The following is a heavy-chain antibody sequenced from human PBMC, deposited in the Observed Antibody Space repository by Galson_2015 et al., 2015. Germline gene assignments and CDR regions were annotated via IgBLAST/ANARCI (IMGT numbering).Heavy chain of an antibody. J-gene: IGHJ4*02. Sequence: SLRLSCAVSGFTVSTNYMTWVRQAPGKGLEWLSIIYSGGSTYYADSVKGRFAISRDNSKNTLDLQMNSLRAEDTAVYYCATVTKPLRSVFGVVSDFNYWGQGILVTVSS. D-gene: IGHD3-3*01. V-gene: IGHV3-53*01. CDR2: IYSGGST. CDR1: GFTVSTNY. CDR3: ATVTKPLRSVFGVVSDFNY.